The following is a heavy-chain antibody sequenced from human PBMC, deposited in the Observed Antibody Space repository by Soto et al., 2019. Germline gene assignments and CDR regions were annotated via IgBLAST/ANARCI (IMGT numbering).Heavy chain of an antibody. D-gene: IGHD3-16*01. CDR1: GRSFSGYY. CDR3: ARVMGDWGTYYYYYGIDV. J-gene: IGHJ6*02. CDR2: INHSGST. Sequence: PSETLSLTCAVYGRSFSGYYWSWIRQPPGKGLEWIGKINHSGSTNYNPSLKTRVTISVDTSKNQFSLKLSSVTAADTAVYYCARVMGDWGTYYYYYGIDVWGQGTTVT. V-gene: IGHV4-34*01.